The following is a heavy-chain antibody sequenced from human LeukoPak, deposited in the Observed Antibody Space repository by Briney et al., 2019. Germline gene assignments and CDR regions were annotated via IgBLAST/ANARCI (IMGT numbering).Heavy chain of an antibody. CDR3: ARMGQYSSSWYANFDY. D-gene: IGHD6-13*01. J-gene: IGHJ4*02. CDR2: IKQDGSEK. Sequence: GGSLRLSCAASGFTFSSYWMSWVRQAPGKGLEWVANIKQDGSEKYYVDSVKGRFTISRDNAKNSLYLQMNSLRAEDTAVYYCARMGQYSSSWYANFDYWGQGTLVTVSS. CDR1: GFTFSSYW. V-gene: IGHV3-7*01.